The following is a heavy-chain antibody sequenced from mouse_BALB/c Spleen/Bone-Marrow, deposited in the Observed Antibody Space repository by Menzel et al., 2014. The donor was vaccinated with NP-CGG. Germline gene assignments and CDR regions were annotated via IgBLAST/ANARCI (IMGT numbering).Heavy chain of an antibody. Sequence: QVQLQQSGPGLVAPSQSLSITCTVSGFSLTSFGVHWVRQSPGKGLEWLGEIWAGGSTNYYSALMSSLSISKDNSKSQVFLKMSSLQTDDTAMYYCARDRYYYGSPYWYFDVWGAGTTVTVSA. CDR2: IWAGGST. J-gene: IGHJ1*01. CDR3: ARDRYYYGSPYWYFDV. CDR1: GFSLTSFG. V-gene: IGHV2-9*02. D-gene: IGHD1-1*01.